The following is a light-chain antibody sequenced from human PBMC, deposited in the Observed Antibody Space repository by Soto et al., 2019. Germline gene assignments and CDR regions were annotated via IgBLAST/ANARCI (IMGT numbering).Light chain of an antibody. CDR1: QSVLYSSNNKNY. CDR2: WAS. J-gene: IGKJ4*01. Sequence: DIVMTQSPDSLAVSLGERATINCKSSQSVLYSSNNKNYLAWYQQKPGQPPKLLIYWASTRESGVPDRFSGSGSGTDFTLTISSLQAEEVAVYYCQQYYSTPLVFGGGTKVEIK. CDR3: QQYYSTPLV. V-gene: IGKV4-1*01.